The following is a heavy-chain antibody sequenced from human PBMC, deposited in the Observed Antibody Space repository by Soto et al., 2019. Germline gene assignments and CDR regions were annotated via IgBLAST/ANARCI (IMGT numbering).Heavy chain of an antibody. Sequence: SETLSLTCTVSGGSISSSSYYWGWIRQPPGKGLEWIGSIYYSGYTYYNPSLKSRVTISVDTSKNQFSLKLSSVTAADTAVYYCASVRAHYFDNWSQGTLVTVSS. V-gene: IGHV4-39*01. CDR1: GGSISSSSYY. CDR2: IYYSGYT. J-gene: IGHJ4*02. CDR3: ASVRAHYFDN.